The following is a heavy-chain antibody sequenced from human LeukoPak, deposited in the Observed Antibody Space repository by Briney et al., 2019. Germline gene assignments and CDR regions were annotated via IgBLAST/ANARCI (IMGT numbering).Heavy chain of an antibody. V-gene: IGHV4-30-4*08. J-gene: IGHJ4*02. D-gene: IGHD3-10*01. Sequence: SETLSLTCTVSGDSFSSAGYYWNWIRQPPGKGLEWIGHIYYSGSAYYDPSLKSRITISVDTSKNQFSLKLNSVTAADTAMYYCARDRGWQGFDYWGQGTLVTVSS. CDR3: ARDRGWQGFDY. CDR2: IYYSGSA. CDR1: GDSFSSAGYY.